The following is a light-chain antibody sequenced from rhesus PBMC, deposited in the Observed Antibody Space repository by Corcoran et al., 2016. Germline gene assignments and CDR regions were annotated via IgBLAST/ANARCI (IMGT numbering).Light chain of an antibody. CDR1: QTISSW. V-gene: IGKV1-22*01. CDR2: KAS. CDR3: QQYTGTPPT. J-gene: IGKJ1*01. Sequence: DIRMTQSPSSLSASVGDTVTISCRASQTISSWLAWSQQTPGKATNLLIYKASTLQTGVPSRFSGGGSGTDFTLTISSLQSEYVATYYCQQYTGTPPTFGRGTKVEI.